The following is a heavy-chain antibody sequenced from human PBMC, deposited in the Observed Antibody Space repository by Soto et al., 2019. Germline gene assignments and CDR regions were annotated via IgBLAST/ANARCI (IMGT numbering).Heavy chain of an antibody. CDR2: IKPKSEGETA. Sequence: EMQLVQSGGGLVKPGGSLRLSCVASRFNFSAAWLKWIRQAPGKGLEWVGRIKPKSEGETADYTAPVRGRCTISRDDSQNTLQLQMDSLKTADTAVYYCAKVPYIGRPTWVLGVLVTVSS. CDR3: AKVPYIGRPT. D-gene: IGHD3-16*02. CDR1: RFNFSAAW. J-gene: IGHJ4*02. V-gene: IGHV3-15*07.